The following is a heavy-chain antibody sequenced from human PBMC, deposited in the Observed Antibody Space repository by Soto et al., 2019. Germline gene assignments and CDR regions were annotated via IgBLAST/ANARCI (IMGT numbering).Heavy chain of an antibody. CDR3: AKRSRLGYCSGGSCYPGSYGMDV. CDR1: GFTFSSYA. V-gene: IGHV3-23*01. J-gene: IGHJ6*02. CDR2: ISGSGGST. D-gene: IGHD2-15*01. Sequence: EVQLLESGGGLVQPGGSLRLSCAASGFTFSSYAMSWVRQAPGKGLEWSSAISGSGGSTYYADSVQGRFTISRDISKNTLYMQLKSLRGEDTAVYYCAKRSRLGYCSGGSCYPGSYGMDVWGQGTTVTVSS.